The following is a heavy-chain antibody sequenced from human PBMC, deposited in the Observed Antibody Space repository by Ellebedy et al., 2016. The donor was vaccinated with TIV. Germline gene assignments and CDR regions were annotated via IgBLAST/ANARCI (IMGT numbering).Heavy chain of an antibody. Sequence: GESLKISXGAFGFTFSNAWMTWVRQTPGKGLEWVANINPDESGKYYMDSVKGRFTISRDNAKNSLYLQMNSLRAEDTADYYCARDRGPNTLDYWGQGTLVTVSS. CDR3: ARDRGPNTLDY. V-gene: IGHV3-7*01. D-gene: IGHD2-2*02. CDR2: INPDESGK. CDR1: GFTFSNAW. J-gene: IGHJ4*02.